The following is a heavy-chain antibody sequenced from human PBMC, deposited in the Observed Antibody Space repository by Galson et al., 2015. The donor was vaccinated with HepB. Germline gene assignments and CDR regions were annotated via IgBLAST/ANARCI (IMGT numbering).Heavy chain of an antibody. CDR2: INGDGSGT. Sequence: SLRLSCAASGFIFSSYRMHWVRQPPGKGLMWVSRINGDGSGTTYADLVRGRFTISRDNAKNTVYLQMNSLRAEDTAVYYCARDANIAAAGKLYDYWGQGTLVTVSS. D-gene: IGHD6-13*01. CDR1: GFIFSSYR. J-gene: IGHJ4*02. V-gene: IGHV3-74*01. CDR3: ARDANIAAAGKLYDY.